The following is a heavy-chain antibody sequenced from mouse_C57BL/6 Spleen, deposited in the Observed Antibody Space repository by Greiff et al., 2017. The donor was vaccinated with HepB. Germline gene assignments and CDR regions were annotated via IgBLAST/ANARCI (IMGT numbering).Heavy chain of an antibody. J-gene: IGHJ2*01. CDR3: ARSPLITTVVSYYFDY. CDR2: IRNKANGYTT. CDR1: GFTFTDYY. D-gene: IGHD1-1*01. Sequence: EVQVVESGGGLVQPGGSLSLSCAASGFTFTDYYMSWVRQPPGKALEWLGFIRNKANGYTTEYSASVKGRFTISRDNSQSILYLQMNALRAEDSATYYCARSPLITTVVSYYFDYWGQGTTLTVSS. V-gene: IGHV7-3*01.